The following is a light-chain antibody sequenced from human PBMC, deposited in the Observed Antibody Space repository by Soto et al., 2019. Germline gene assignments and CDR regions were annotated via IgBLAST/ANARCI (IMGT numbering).Light chain of an antibody. CDR3: QQYYSTPVT. Sequence: DIVLTQSPDSLAVSLGERATINCKSSQSILFSSNNKNYLTWYQQKPGQPPKPLIYWASTRESGVPDRFSGSGSGTDFPLTISSLQAEDVAVCYCQQYYSTPVTFGGGTKVEIK. V-gene: IGKV4-1*01. CDR2: WAS. CDR1: QSILFSSNNKNY. J-gene: IGKJ4*02.